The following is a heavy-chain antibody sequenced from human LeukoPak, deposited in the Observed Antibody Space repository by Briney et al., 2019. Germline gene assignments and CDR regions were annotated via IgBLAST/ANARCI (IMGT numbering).Heavy chain of an antibody. CDR3: ARGRKEDYGSGGRGYAFDI. J-gene: IGHJ3*02. CDR2: IYYSGST. CDR1: SVSPTSYY. D-gene: IGHD3-10*01. V-gene: IGHV4-59*01. Sequence: SETLSLTCTLSSVSPTSYYSSCVPHPPGKRLEWSGCIYYSGSTNYNTSPKSRVTISVDSSKNQFSLKLSSVTAADTAVYYCARGRKEDYGSGGRGYAFDIWGQGTMVTVSS.